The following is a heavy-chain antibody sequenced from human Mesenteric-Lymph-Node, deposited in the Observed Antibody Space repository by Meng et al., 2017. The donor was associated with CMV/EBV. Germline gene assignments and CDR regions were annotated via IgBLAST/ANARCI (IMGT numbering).Heavy chain of an antibody. CDR3: ATLRDGYTYD. D-gene: IGHD5-18*01. CDR1: GFTFSRYS. V-gene: IGHV3-21*01. CDR2: ISDSSGYI. Sequence: GGSLRLSCAASGFTFSRYSLTWVRQAPGKGLEWVSSISDSSGYISYADSVKGRLTISRDNAKNLLYLQMNSLRAEDTAVYYCATLRDGYTYDWGQGTLVTVSS. J-gene: IGHJ4*02.